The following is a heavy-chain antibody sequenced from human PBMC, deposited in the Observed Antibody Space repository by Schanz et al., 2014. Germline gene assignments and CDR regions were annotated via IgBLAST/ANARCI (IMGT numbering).Heavy chain of an antibody. CDR2: MNESHSTI. CDR1: GFSFSSYA. V-gene: IGHV3-23*01. J-gene: IGHJ4*02. CDR3: ARKVVAAIGGYYDN. D-gene: IGHD2-15*01. Sequence: PGGSLRLSCAASGFSFSSYAMGWVRQARGKGLEWVSAMNESHSTIYYADSVRGRFTISRDNAENTLFLQMNSLRAEDTAVYYCARKVVAAIGGYYDNWGQGTLXIVSS.